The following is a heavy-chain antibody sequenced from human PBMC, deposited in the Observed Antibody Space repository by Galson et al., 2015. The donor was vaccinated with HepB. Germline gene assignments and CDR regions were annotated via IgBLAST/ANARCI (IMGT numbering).Heavy chain of an antibody. V-gene: IGHV1-18*04. CDR3: ARVWDEVAAAGTMRSYYYYGMDV. CDR1: SYG. D-gene: IGHD6-13*01. Sequence: SYGISWVRQAPGQGLEWMGWISAYNGNTNYAQKLQGRVTMTTDTSTSTAYMELRSLRSDDTAVYYCARVWDEVAAAGTMRSYYYYGMDVWGQGTTVTVSS. J-gene: IGHJ6*02. CDR2: ISAYNGNT.